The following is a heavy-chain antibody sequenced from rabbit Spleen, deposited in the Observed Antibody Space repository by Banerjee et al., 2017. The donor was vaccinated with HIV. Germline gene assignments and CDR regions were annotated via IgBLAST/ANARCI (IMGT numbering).Heavy chain of an antibody. Sequence: QEQLVESGGGLVQPEGSLTVTCTASGFSFSDGYVMCWVRQAPGKGLEWIACIANGDSSTYYATWAKGRFTISKTSSTTVTLQMTSLTAADTATYFCARDVAGDGSYGSFNLWGQGTLVTVS. CDR3: ARDVAGDGSYGSFNL. CDR2: IANGDSST. CDR1: GFSFSDGYV. J-gene: IGHJ4*01. D-gene: IGHD6-1*01. V-gene: IGHV1S45*01.